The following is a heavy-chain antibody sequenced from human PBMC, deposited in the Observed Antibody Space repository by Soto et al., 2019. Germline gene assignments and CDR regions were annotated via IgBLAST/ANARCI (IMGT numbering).Heavy chain of an antibody. CDR1: GGSFSGFF. CDR3: VRGQWLARGEY. Sequence: QVQLQQWGAGLLKPSETLSLTCTVHGGSFSGFFWTWIRRPPGKGLEWIGEINHSGSTNYNPSLKSRVTISGDMSENQFSLRLTSVTAADTGVYYCVRGQWLARGEYWGQGTLVTVSS. D-gene: IGHD6-19*01. J-gene: IGHJ4*02. CDR2: INHSGST. V-gene: IGHV4-34*02.